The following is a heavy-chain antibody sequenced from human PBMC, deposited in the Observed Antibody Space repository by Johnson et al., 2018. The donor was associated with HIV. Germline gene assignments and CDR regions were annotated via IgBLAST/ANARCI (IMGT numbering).Heavy chain of an antibody. V-gene: IGHV3-11*04. J-gene: IGHJ3*02. CDR1: GFIFSKYN. Sequence: QVQLVESGGGFVKAGGSLRLSCEVSGFIFSKYNMAWIRQAPGKGLECLSYITSSGSSVYYADSVKGRFTISRDNARASLFLRINSLRADDSGVYYCARESTPWGGEYVNYGLDIWGQGTMVAVSS. CDR2: ITSSGSSV. D-gene: IGHD3-10*01. CDR3: ARESTPWGGEYVNYGLDI.